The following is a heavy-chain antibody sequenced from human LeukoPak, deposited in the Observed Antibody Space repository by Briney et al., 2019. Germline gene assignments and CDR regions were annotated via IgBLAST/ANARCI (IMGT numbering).Heavy chain of an antibody. CDR2: MNPNSGNT. V-gene: IGHV1-8*02. Sequence: GASVKVSCKASGGTFSSYAINWVRQATGQGLEWMGWMNPNSGNTGYAQKFQGRVTMTRNTSISTAYMELSSLRSEDTAVYYCARGFGEQWLVLTYYYYYYMDVWGKGTTVTISS. D-gene: IGHD6-19*01. CDR1: GGTFSSYA. J-gene: IGHJ6*03. CDR3: ARGFGEQWLVLTYYYYYYMDV.